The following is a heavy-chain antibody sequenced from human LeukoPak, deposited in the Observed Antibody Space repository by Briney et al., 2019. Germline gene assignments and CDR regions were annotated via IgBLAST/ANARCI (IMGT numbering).Heavy chain of an antibody. V-gene: IGHV4-39*01. Sequence: SETLSLTCTVSGGSISSSSYYWGWIRQSPGKGLEWIGSIYYSGSTYYNPSLKSRVTISVDTSKNQFSLKLSSVTAADTAVYYCARQGYCSGGSCYNSLGAFDIWGQGTMVTVSS. J-gene: IGHJ3*02. D-gene: IGHD2-15*01. CDR2: IYYSGST. CDR3: ARQGYCSGGSCYNSLGAFDI. CDR1: GGSISSSSYY.